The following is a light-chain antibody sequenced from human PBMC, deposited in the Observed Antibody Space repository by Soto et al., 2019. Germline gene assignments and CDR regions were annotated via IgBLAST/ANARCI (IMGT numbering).Light chain of an antibody. Sequence: DIVLTQSPDSLAVSLRQRATINCKSSHNIVYSSDNKNYLSWYQQRPGQPPKLLFYWASTRESGVPDRFSGSGSGTHFTLTITSLQAEDVAVYYCQQYYSSPPTFGQGTKVDIK. V-gene: IGKV4-1*01. J-gene: IGKJ1*01. CDR2: WAS. CDR1: HNIVYSSDNKNY. CDR3: QQYYSSPPT.